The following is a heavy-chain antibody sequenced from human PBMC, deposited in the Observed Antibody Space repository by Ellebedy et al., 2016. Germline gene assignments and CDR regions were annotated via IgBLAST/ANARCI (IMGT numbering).Heavy chain of an antibody. CDR1: GVSINSGGYY. Sequence: SETLSLTXTVSGVSINSGGYYWTWILQHPGNGLEWIGYFFYSGTTYYNPSLRSRVTISLDTSKNQFSLKLSSVTAADTAVYYCARGNYFGSGSHAPFDYWGQGTLVTVSS. CDR3: ARGNYFGSGSHAPFDY. V-gene: IGHV4-31*03. D-gene: IGHD3-10*01. J-gene: IGHJ4*02. CDR2: FFYSGTT.